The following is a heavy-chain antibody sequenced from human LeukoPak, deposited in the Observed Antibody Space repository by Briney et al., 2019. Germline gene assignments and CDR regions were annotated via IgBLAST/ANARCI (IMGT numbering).Heavy chain of an antibody. J-gene: IGHJ4*02. CDR3: ALAGDFDY. CDR2: INHVGST. CDR1: GGSFSNYY. D-gene: IGHD7-27*01. Sequence: ETLSLTCAVYGGSFSNYYWSWIRQPPGKGLEWIGEINHVGSTNYNPSLKSRVTMSVDTSKTQSSLRLSSVTAADTAVYYCALAGDFDYWGQGTLVTVSS. V-gene: IGHV4-34*01.